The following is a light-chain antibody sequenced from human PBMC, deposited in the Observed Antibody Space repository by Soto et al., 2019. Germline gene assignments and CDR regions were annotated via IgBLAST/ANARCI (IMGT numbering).Light chain of an antibody. CDR2: DNN. J-gene: IGLJ2*01. V-gene: IGLV1-51*01. CDR3: GTWDSRLRVVV. Sequence: QSVLTQPPSVSAAPRQKVAISCSGSSSNIGNNYVSWYHRVPGSAPKLLIYDNNERPSGIPDRFSGSKSGTSATLDITGLQTGDEDDYYCGTWDSRLRVVVFGGGTKLTVL. CDR1: SSNIGNNY.